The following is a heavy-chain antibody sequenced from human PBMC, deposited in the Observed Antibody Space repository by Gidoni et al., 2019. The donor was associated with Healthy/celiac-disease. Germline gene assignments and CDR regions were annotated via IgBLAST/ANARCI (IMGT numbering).Heavy chain of an antibody. Sequence: QVQLVQSGAEVKKPGSSVKVSCKASGGTFSSYAISWVRQAPGQGLEWMGRIIPILGIANYAQKFQGRVTITADKSTSTAYMELSSLRSEDTAVYYCARDSSGRIAVAGNFDYWGQGTLVTVSS. CDR3: ARDSSGRIAVAGNFDY. CDR2: IIPILGIA. J-gene: IGHJ4*02. V-gene: IGHV1-69*04. D-gene: IGHD6-19*01. CDR1: GGTFSSYA.